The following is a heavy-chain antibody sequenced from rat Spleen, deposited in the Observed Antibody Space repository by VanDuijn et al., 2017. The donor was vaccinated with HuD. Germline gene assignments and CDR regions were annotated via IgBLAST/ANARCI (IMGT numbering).Heavy chain of an antibody. CDR3: ARRHYGYTDYFDF. D-gene: IGHD1-9*01. Sequence: EVQLVESGGGLVQPGRSLKLSCAASGFTFSNYGMHWIRQAPTKGLEWVATISYGDSSGHSSTYYRDSVKGRFTISRANAKSTLNLQMDSLRSEDTATYYCARRHYGYTDYFDFWGQGVMVTVSS. V-gene: IGHV5-19*01. CDR2: ISYGDSSGHSST. J-gene: IGHJ2*01. CDR1: GFTFSNYG.